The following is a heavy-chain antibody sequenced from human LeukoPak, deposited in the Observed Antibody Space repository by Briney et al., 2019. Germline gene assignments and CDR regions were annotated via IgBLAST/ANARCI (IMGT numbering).Heavy chain of an antibody. D-gene: IGHD3-22*01. V-gene: IGHV4-59*12. CDR1: GGSISSYY. CDR2: IYYSGST. CDR3: ARDIEGYDSSGYYGY. Sequence: PSETLSLTCTVSGGSISSYYWSWIRQPPGKGLEWIGYIYYSGSTNYNPSLKSRVTISVDTSKNQFSLKLSSVTAADTAVYYCARDIEGYDSSGYYGYWGQGTLVTVSS. J-gene: IGHJ4*02.